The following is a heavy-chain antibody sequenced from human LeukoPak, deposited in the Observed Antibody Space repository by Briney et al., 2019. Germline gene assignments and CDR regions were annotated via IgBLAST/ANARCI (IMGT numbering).Heavy chain of an antibody. CDR3: AKDIQSGSPDAFDI. Sequence: PGGSLRLSCAASGFTFSSYGMHWVRQAPGKGLEWVAFIRYDGSNKYYADSVKGRFTISRDNSKNALYLQMNSLRAEDTAVYYCAKDIQSGSPDAFDIWGQGTMVTVSS. V-gene: IGHV3-30*02. CDR1: GFTFSSYG. J-gene: IGHJ3*02. D-gene: IGHD1-26*01. CDR2: IRYDGSNK.